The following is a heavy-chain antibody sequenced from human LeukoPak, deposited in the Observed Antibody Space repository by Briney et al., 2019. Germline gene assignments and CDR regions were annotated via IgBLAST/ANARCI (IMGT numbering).Heavy chain of an antibody. CDR3: ARGGAVLLWFGEETFDY. J-gene: IGHJ4*02. D-gene: IGHD3-10*01. Sequence: ASVKVSCKASGYTFTSYAMNWVRQAPGQGLEWMGWINTNTGNPTYAQGFTGRFVFSLDTSVSTAYLQIGSLKAEDTAVYYCARGGAVLLWFGEETFDYWGQGTLVTVSS. CDR2: INTNTGNP. CDR1: GYTFTSYA. V-gene: IGHV7-4-1*01.